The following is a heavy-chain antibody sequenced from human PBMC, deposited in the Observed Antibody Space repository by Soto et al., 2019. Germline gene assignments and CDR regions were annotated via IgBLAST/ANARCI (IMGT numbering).Heavy chain of an antibody. Sequence: GGSLRLSCAASGFTFSDHYMDWVRQAPGKGLEWVGRTRNKANSYTTEYAASVKGRFTISRDDSKNSLYLQMNSLKTEDTAVYYCARIYCSGGSCYSGDAFDIWGQGTMVTVSS. CDR2: TRNKANSYTT. V-gene: IGHV3-72*01. CDR3: ARIYCSGGSCYSGDAFDI. CDR1: GFTFSDHY. D-gene: IGHD2-15*01. J-gene: IGHJ3*02.